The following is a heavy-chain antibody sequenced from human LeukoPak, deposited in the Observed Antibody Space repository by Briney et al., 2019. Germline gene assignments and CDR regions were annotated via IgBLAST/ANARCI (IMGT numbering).Heavy chain of an antibody. J-gene: IGHJ3*02. Sequence: HPGGSLRLSCAASGFTFSNYAMSWARQAPGKGLEWVSAISGSGGSTYYADSVKGRFTISRDNSKNTLYLQMNSLRAEDTAVYYCAKDFAAGLLRLDAFDIWGQGTMVTVSS. CDR3: AKDFAAGLLRLDAFDI. V-gene: IGHV3-23*01. D-gene: IGHD5/OR15-5a*01. CDR1: GFTFSNYA. CDR2: ISGSGGST.